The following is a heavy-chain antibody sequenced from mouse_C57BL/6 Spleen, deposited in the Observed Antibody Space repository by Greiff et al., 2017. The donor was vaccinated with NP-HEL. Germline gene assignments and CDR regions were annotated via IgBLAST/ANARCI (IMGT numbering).Heavy chain of an antibody. J-gene: IGHJ1*03. CDR1: GFTFSSYG. Sequence: EVKLVESGGDLVKPGGSLKLSCAASGFTFSSYGMSWVRQTPDKRLEWVATISSGGSYTYYPDSVKGRFTISRDNAKNTLYLQRSSLKSEDTAMYYWEKEDGWYFDVWGTGTTVTVSS. CDR2: ISSGGSYT. CDR3: EKEDGWYFDV. V-gene: IGHV5-6*02.